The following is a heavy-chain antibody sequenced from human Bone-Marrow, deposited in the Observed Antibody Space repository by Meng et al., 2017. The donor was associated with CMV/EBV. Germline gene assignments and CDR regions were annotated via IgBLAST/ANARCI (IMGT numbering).Heavy chain of an antibody. Sequence: SCKASGGTFSSYAISWVRQAPGKGLEWVSYISRSSDYIYYVDSVKGRFTISRDNAENSLYLQMNSLRAEDTAVYYCARVKDGDYHSFDYWGQGTLVTVSS. CDR1: GGTFSSYA. J-gene: IGHJ4*02. CDR3: ARVKDGDYHSFDY. D-gene: IGHD4-17*01. V-gene: IGHV3-21*06. CDR2: ISRSSDYI.